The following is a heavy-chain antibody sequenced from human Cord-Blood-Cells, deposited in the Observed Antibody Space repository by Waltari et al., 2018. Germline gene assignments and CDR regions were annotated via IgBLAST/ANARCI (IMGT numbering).Heavy chain of an antibody. CDR3: ALGFWSGHYYYYGMDV. D-gene: IGHD3-3*01. J-gene: IGHJ6*02. CDR1: GYSFTSYW. Sequence: EVQLVQSGAEVKTPGEALKISCKGSGYSFTSYWSGWVRQMPGNGLEWMGSIYPGDSCSRDSSSFLVQVTISADKSISTTYLQWSSLKASDTAMYYCALGFWSGHYYYYGMDVWGQGTTVTVSS. CDR2: IYPGDSCS. V-gene: IGHV5-51*01.